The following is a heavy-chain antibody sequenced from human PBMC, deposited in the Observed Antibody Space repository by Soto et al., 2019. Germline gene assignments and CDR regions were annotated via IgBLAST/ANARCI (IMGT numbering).Heavy chain of an antibody. V-gene: IGHV4-30-2*01. Sequence: PSETLSLTRAFPGGSITGDSYSCRWIRQPTGKCFEWNVYIYHSVISYYNQSLNRRFTISVDRSKNQFSLKLSSVTAADTAVYYCARTPKSGSYYYYGMDVWGQGTTVT. D-gene: IGHD1-26*01. CDR1: GGSITGDSYS. J-gene: IGHJ6*02. CDR2: IYHSVIS. CDR3: ARTPKSGSYYYYGMDV.